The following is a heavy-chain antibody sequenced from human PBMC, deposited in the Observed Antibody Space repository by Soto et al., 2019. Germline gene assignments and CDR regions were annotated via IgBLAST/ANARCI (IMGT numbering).Heavy chain of an antibody. J-gene: IGHJ4*02. Sequence: ASVKVSCKASGYTFTSYAMHWVRQAPGQRVGWMGWINAGNGNTKYSQKFQGRVTITRDTSASTAYMELSSLRSEDTAVYYCAGVIGGLYYFDYWGQGTLVTVSS. V-gene: IGHV1-3*01. CDR3: AGVIGGLYYFDY. CDR1: GYTFTSYA. D-gene: IGHD3-16*02. CDR2: INAGNGNT.